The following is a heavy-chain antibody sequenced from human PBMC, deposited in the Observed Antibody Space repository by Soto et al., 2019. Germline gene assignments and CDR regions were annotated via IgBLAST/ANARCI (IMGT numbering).Heavy chain of an antibody. J-gene: IGHJ4*02. D-gene: IGHD6-25*01. CDR2: ISGSGGST. Sequence: EVQLLESGGGLVQPGGSLRLSCAASGFTFSSYAMSWVRQAPGKGLEWVSAISGSGGSTYYADSVKGRFTISRDNSKNTLYQQMSSLRADDTAVYYCANNSGERGLDYWGQGTLVTVSS. CDR3: ANNSGERGLDY. CDR1: GFTFSSYA. V-gene: IGHV3-23*01.